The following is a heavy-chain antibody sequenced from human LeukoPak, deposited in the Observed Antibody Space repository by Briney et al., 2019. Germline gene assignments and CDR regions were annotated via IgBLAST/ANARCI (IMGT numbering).Heavy chain of an antibody. CDR1: GFTFSSYW. D-gene: IGHD6-19*01. CDR2: IKQDGSEK. J-gene: IGHJ3*02. Sequence: GGSLRLSCAASGFTFSSYWMSWVRQAPGKVLEWVANIKQDGSEKYYVDSVKGRITISRDNAKNSLYLQMNSMRAEDTAVYYCARASGWYPKDAFDIWGQGTMVTVSS. V-gene: IGHV3-7*01. CDR3: ARASGWYPKDAFDI.